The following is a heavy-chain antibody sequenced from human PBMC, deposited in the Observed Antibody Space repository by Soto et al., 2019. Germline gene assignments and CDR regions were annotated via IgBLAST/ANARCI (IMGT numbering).Heavy chain of an antibody. CDR2: IIPLSGTA. Sequence: QVQLVQSGAEVKKPGSSVKVSCTASGGTFSSYAISWVRQAPGQGLEWMGGIIPLSGTANYAQKFQGRVSITADESTSTAYMELSRLRSEDTAVYYCARGIAAAGTLFFLGGNWFDHWGQGTLVTVSS. V-gene: IGHV1-69*01. CDR1: GGTFSSYA. D-gene: IGHD6-13*01. CDR3: ARGIAAAGTLFFLGGNWFDH. J-gene: IGHJ5*02.